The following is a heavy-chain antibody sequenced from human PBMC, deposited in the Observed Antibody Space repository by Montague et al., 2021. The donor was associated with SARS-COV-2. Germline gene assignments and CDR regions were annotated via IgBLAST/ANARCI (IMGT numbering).Heavy chain of an antibody. CDR1: GGSINKGNYY. J-gene: IGHJ4*03. D-gene: IGHD3-3*02. V-gene: IGHV4-31*03. CDR2: IHYSGSA. CDR3: ARGIGNLDPPDL. Sequence: TLSLTCTVSGGSINKGNYYWSWIRQHPGKGLEWIGYIHYSGSAYYSPSLRSRLTISMDTSKKQLSLTVNSVTAADTAVYYCARGIGNLDPPDLWGQGTLVTVSS.